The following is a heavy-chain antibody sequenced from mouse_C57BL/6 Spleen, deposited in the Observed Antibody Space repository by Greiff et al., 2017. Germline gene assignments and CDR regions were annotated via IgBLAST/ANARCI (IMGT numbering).Heavy chain of an antibody. CDR1: GFNIKDDY. D-gene: IGHD2-5*01. Sequence: VQLKQSGAELVRPGASVKLSCTASGFNIKDDYMHWVKQRPEQGLEWIGWIDPENGDTEYASKFQGKATITADTSSNTAYLQLSSLTSEDTAVYYCTPAFYSNYWFAYWGQGTLVTVSA. J-gene: IGHJ3*01. CDR3: TPAFYSNYWFAY. CDR2: IDPENGDT. V-gene: IGHV14-4*01.